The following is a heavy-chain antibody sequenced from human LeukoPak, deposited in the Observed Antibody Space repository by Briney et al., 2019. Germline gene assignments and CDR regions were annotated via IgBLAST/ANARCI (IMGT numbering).Heavy chain of an antibody. J-gene: IGHJ3*01. Sequence: SETLSLTCTVPGGSISSYYWSWIRQPPGKGLEWIGFIYYSGSTKYNPSLKSRVTISVDTSKNQFSLKLSSVTAADTAVYYCARPSLDYGGIDAFDFWGQGTLVTVSS. D-gene: IGHD4-23*01. CDR2: IYYSGST. CDR1: GGSISSYY. V-gene: IGHV4-59*08. CDR3: ARPSLDYGGIDAFDF.